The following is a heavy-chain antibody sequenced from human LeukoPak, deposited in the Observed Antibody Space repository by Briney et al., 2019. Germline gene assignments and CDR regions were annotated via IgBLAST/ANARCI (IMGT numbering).Heavy chain of an antibody. CDR1: GFTFGNYA. V-gene: IGHV3-23*01. J-gene: IGHJ4*02. CDR2: ISGNGDTT. CDR3: VRDDDRPDNGLDY. Sequence: PGGSLRLSCAVSGFTFGNYAATWVRQAPGKGLEWVSTISGNGDTTFYTDSVKGRFTISRDNSKNTLYLQMNSLRAEDTAVYYCVRDDDRPDNGLDYWGQGTLVTVSS. D-gene: IGHD3-22*01.